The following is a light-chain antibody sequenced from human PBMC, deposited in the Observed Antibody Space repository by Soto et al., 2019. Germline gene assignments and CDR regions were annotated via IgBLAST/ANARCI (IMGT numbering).Light chain of an antibody. CDR2: GAS. Sequence: ALTQSPGTLSSSPGERATLSCRSSQSVSSNYLAWYQQKPGQAPRLLIYGASSRATGIPDRFSGSGSGTDFTLTIDRLESEDFAVYFCQQYGDLPWTFGQGTKVEN. CDR1: QSVSSNY. CDR3: QQYGDLPWT. J-gene: IGKJ1*01. V-gene: IGKV3-20*01.